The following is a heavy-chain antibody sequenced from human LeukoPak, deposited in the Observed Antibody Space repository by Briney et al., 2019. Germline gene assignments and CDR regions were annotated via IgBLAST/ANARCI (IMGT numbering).Heavy chain of an antibody. V-gene: IGHV7-4-1*02. CDR2: IDTNTGNP. CDR3: ARDGYRGSSFDY. J-gene: IGHJ4*02. D-gene: IGHD5-12*01. Sequence: ASVKVSCKTSGYTFTHYAVNWVRQAPGQGLEWMGWIDTNTGNPSYAQGFTGQFVFSSDTSVSTTYLQINSLKAEDTAVYYCARDGYRGSSFDYWGQGTLVTVSS. CDR1: GYTFTHYA.